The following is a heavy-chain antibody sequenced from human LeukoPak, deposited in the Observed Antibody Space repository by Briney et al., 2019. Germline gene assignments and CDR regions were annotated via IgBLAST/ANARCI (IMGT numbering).Heavy chain of an antibody. CDR1: GGSISSYY. CDR3: AAKITTADY. J-gene: IGHJ4*02. CDR2: INHSGST. D-gene: IGHD1/OR15-1a*01. Sequence: PSETLSLTCTVSGGSISSYYWSWIRQPPGKGLEWIGEINHSGSTNYNPSLKSRVTISVDTSKNQFSLKLSSVTAADTAVYYCAAKITTADYWGQGTLVTVSS. V-gene: IGHV4-34*01.